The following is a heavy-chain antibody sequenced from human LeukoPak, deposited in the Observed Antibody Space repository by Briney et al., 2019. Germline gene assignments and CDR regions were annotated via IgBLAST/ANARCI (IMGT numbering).Heavy chain of an antibody. CDR2: INHSGST. CDR3: AREGGNESGSSLDY. V-gene: IGHV4-34*01. Sequence: SETLSLTCAVYGGSFSGYYWSWIRQPPGKGLEWIGEINHSGSTNYNPSLKSRVTISVDTSKNQFSLKLSSVTAADTAVYYCAREGGNESGSSLDYWGQGTLVTVSS. D-gene: IGHD1-26*01. J-gene: IGHJ4*02. CDR1: GGSFSGYY.